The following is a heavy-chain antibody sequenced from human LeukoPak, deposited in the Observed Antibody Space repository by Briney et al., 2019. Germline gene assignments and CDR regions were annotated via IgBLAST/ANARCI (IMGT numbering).Heavy chain of an antibody. CDR3: ANHFACGATTCPSFDH. D-gene: IGHD2-21*01. CDR2: ISVSAGST. J-gene: IGHJ4*02. V-gene: IGHV3-23*01. Sequence: GGSLKLSCAASGFTFSTYAMSWVRQAPGKGLEWVSAISVSAGSTYYADSVKGRFTISRDNAKNSLSLQMNNLRADDTGIYYCANHFACGATTCPSFDHWGQGTLVTVSS. CDR1: GFTFSTYA.